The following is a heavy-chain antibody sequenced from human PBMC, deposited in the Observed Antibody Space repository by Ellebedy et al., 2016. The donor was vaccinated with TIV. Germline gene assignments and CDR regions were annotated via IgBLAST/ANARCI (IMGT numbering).Heavy chain of an antibody. J-gene: IGHJ4*02. D-gene: IGHD2-2*02. CDR3: AKDARDVLYYFDS. CDR2: INSDGSSA. CDR1: GFDFSTYW. V-gene: IGHV3-74*01. Sequence: GGSLRLXCAASGFDFSTYWMHWVRQGPGRGLVWVSRINSDGSSASYADSVKGRFTISRDNAKNTVYLQMNSLRAEDTAVYYCAKDARDVLYYFDSWGQGIPVTVSS.